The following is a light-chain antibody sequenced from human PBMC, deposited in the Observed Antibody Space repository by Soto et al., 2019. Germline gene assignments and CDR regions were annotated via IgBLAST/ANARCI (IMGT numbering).Light chain of an antibody. J-gene: IGKJ5*01. V-gene: IGKV1-12*01. CDR3: QQAASFPIT. CDR1: QGVSTW. CDR2: TAS. Sequence: DIQVTQYPSSVSASVGDRVTITCRASQGVSTWLAWYQQKPGKAPNLLIYTASSLQSGVPSRFSGSGSGTDFTLTINGLQPEDFATYYCQQAASFPITFGQGTRLAI.